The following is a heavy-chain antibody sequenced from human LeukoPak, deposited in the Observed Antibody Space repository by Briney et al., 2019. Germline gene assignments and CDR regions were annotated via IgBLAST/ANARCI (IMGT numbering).Heavy chain of an antibody. J-gene: IGHJ4*02. V-gene: IGHV3-23*01. Sequence: GGSLRLSCAASGFTFSSYAMSWVRQAPGKGLEWVSGISISGDSTFHADSAKGRFTISRDNSKNTLYLQMSSLRAEDTAVYYCAKGYCSSTSCHFYFDYWGQGTLVTVSS. CDR2: ISISGDST. D-gene: IGHD2-2*01. CDR3: AKGYCSSTSCHFYFDY. CDR1: GFTFSSYA.